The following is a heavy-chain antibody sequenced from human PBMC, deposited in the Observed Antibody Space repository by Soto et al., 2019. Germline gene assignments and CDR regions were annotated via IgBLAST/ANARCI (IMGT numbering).Heavy chain of an antibody. Sequence: PGGSLRLSCAGSGFTPTTTPLSWARQPPGEGLEWVATISGTASRTYYVDSVKGRFFISRDNSKNTVTLQMNNLTVYDTAVYYCATSFRYFDNWGQGTRVTVSS. CDR1: GFTPTTTP. CDR3: ATSFRYFDN. CDR2: ISGTASRT. V-gene: IGHV3-23*01. D-gene: IGHD3-9*01. J-gene: IGHJ4*02.